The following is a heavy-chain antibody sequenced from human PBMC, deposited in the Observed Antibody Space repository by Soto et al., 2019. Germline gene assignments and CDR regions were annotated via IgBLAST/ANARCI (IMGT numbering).Heavy chain of an antibody. CDR2: IYRSGST. Sequence: QVQLQESGPGLVKPSQTLSLTCTVSGGSITSGDYYWRWIRQHPVKGLEWIGYIYRSGSTYYNPSLKCLSTMSVDTSKNQFFLNLNSMTAAGTAVYYGVIVFYLPAAGQIYFDNRGQGTLVTVSS. D-gene: IGHD6-13*01. J-gene: IGHJ4*02. CDR3: VIVFYLPAAGQIYFDN. V-gene: IGHV4-31*01. CDR1: GGSITSGDYY.